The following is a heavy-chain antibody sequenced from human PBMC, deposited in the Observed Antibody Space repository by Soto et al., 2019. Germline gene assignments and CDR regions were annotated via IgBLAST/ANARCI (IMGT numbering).Heavy chain of an antibody. J-gene: IGHJ5*02. V-gene: IGHV4-39*01. Sequence: QLQLQESGPGLVKPSETLSLTCSVSGGSISSTSYYWGWIRQPPGKGLEWIGNVLYSGSAHYNPSHRSRVTISVDTSKNQFYLKVNSVTAADTAVYYCARRTDDISTGSFDLWGQGTLVTVSS. CDR3: ARRTDDISTGSFDL. CDR1: GGSISSTSYY. D-gene: IGHD3-9*01. CDR2: VLYSGSA.